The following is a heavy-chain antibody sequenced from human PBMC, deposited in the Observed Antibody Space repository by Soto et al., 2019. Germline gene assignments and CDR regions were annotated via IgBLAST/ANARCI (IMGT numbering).Heavy chain of an antibody. CDR3: ARRPWGLRGYSDY. V-gene: IGHV4-39*01. CDR2: VSYSGNT. Sequence: SETLSLTCTVSGGSFSSSSYFWGWIRQPPGKGLEWIASVSYSGNTYYNPSLNSRVTISVHTSTNQFSLKLNSVTAADTALYYCARRPWGLRGYSDYWGQGTLVTVSS. D-gene: IGHD7-27*01. J-gene: IGHJ4*02. CDR1: GGSFSSSSYF.